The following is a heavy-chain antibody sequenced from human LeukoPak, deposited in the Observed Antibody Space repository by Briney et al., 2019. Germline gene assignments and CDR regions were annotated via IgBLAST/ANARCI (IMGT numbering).Heavy chain of an antibody. Sequence: GGSLMLSCAISLFPVCSNHMPWVPQAPGGGRECFSVRYNGGNTDYADYGKGKFTISRDSSKNTVYLQMKSLRAEDTAIYYCVRSYTSGWWKFDYWGQGILVTVSS. CDR1: LFPVCSNH. CDR3: VRSYTSGWWKFDY. D-gene: IGHD6-19*01. CDR2: RYNGGNT. J-gene: IGHJ4*02. V-gene: IGHV3-66*01.